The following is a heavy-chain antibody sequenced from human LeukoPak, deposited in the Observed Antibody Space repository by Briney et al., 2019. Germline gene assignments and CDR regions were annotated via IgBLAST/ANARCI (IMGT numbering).Heavy chain of an antibody. D-gene: IGHD6-13*01. J-gene: IGHJ4*02. CDR3: ARDGYSSSWSLSN. V-gene: IGHV4-39*07. CDR2: IYYSGST. Sequence: SETLSLTCTVSGGSISSSSYYWGWIRQPPGKGLEWIGSIYYSGSTYYNPSLKSRVTISVDTSKNQFSLKLSSVTAADTAVYYCARDGYSSSWSLSNWGQGTLVTVSS. CDR1: GGSISSSSYY.